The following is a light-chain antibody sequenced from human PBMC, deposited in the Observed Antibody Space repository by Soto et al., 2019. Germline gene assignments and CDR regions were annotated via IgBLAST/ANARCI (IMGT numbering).Light chain of an antibody. V-gene: IGKV3-15*01. CDR3: QQYYNQWT. J-gene: IGKJ1*01. Sequence: EIVMTQSPATLSVSPGERATLSCRASQSVGSNLAWYQQKPGQAPRLLMYDASTRATGIQARFSGSGSGTEFTLTITSLQSEDFVVYYCQQYYNQWTFGQGTKVDIK. CDR1: QSVGSN. CDR2: DAS.